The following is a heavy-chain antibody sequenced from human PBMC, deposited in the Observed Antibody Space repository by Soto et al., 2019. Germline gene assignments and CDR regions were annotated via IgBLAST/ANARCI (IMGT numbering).Heavy chain of an antibody. J-gene: IGHJ4*02. D-gene: IGHD2-15*01. V-gene: IGHV3-74*01. Sequence: EVQLVESGGGLVQPGGSLRLSCAASGFAFSSEWMHWVRQAPGKGLVWVSRIDPYDTGITYADSVKGRFTISRDNAKNTLYVQMNSLRAEDTAVYYCTSDTFGARDSWGQGTLVTVSP. CDR3: TSDTFGARDS. CDR2: IDPYDTGI. CDR1: GFAFSSEW.